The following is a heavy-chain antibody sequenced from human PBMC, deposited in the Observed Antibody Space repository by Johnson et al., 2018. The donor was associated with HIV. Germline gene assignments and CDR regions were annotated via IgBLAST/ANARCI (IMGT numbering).Heavy chain of an antibody. CDR1: GFTFSDYY. CDR3: ARVASGAFDI. CDR2: TSYDGSNK. V-gene: IGHV3-30*14. D-gene: IGHD3-3*01. J-gene: IGHJ3*02. Sequence: QVQLVESGGGLVKPGGSLRLSCAASGFTFSDYYMSWIRQAPGKGLEWVAVTSYDGSNKYYADSVKGRFTISRDNSKNTLYLQMNSLRAEDTAVYYCARVASGAFDIWGQGTMVTVSS.